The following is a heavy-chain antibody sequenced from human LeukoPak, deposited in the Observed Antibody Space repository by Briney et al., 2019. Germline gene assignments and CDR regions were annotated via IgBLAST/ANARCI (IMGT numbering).Heavy chain of an antibody. CDR3: ARAPDYVAYPDY. J-gene: IGHJ4*02. Sequence: SETLSLTCTVSGGSISSSRYYWAWLRQPPGKGLDWIGSISYSGSTYYNSSLKSRLTISVDTSKNQFSLRQSSVTAADTAVYYCARAPDYVAYPDYWGQGTLVTVSS. D-gene: IGHD4-17*01. CDR1: GGSISSSRYY. CDR2: ISYSGST. V-gene: IGHV4-39*01.